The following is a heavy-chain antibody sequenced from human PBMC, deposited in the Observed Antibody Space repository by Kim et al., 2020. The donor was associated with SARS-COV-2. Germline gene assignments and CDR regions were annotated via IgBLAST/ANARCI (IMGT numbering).Heavy chain of an antibody. J-gene: IGHJ4*01. Sequence: GGSLRLSCAASGFTFDDYAMHWVRQAPGKGLEWVSGISWNSGSIGYADSVKGRFTISRDNAKNSLYLQMNSLRAEDTALYYCAKGTSTTVVKGRFDYWG. CDR1: GFTFDDYA. CDR2: ISWNSGSI. CDR3: AKGTSTTVVKGRFDY. V-gene: IGHV3-9*01. D-gene: IGHD4-17*01.